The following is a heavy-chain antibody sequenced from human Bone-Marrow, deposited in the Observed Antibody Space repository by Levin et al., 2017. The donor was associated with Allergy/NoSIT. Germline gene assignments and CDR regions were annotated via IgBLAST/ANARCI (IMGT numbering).Heavy chain of an antibody. CDR1: GFTFANYA. CDR2: VSGSGKTN. J-gene: IGHJ5*02. D-gene: IGHD6-19*01. V-gene: IGHV3-23*01. CDR3: AKSGSSAWYSKGGDWFDP. Sequence: GGSLRLSCVASGFTFANYALIWVRQAPGRGLEWVSGVSGSGKTNYYAASVRGRFTISRDNSKNTVYLEMNSLRSDDTAMYYCAKSGSSAWYSKGGDWFDPWGQGTLVTVSS.